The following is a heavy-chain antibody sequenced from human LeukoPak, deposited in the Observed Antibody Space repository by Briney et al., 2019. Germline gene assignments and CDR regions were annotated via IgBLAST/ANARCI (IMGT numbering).Heavy chain of an antibody. Sequence: GGSLRLSCAASGFTFSSYGMHWVRQAPGKGLEWVAFIRYDGSNKYYADSVKGRFTISRDNSKNTLYLQMNSLRAKDTAVYYCAKSPPHLWPIPYFDYWGRGTLVTVSS. J-gene: IGHJ4*02. CDR2: IRYDGSNK. CDR3: AKSPPHLWPIPYFDY. CDR1: GFTFSSYG. V-gene: IGHV3-30*02. D-gene: IGHD3-10*01.